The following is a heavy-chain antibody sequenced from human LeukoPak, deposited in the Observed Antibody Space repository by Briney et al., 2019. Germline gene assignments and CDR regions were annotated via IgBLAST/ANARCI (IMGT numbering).Heavy chain of an antibody. D-gene: IGHD6-6*01. CDR2: ISAYNGNT. CDR3: ARDRPGIAARYFDY. V-gene: IGHV1-18*01. J-gene: IGHJ4*02. CDR1: GYTLTELS. Sequence: ASVKVSCKVSGYTLTELSMHWVRQAPGQGLEWMGWISAYNGNTNYAQKLQGRVTMTTDTSTSTAYMELRSLRSDDTAVYYCARDRPGIAARYFDYWGQGTLVTVSS.